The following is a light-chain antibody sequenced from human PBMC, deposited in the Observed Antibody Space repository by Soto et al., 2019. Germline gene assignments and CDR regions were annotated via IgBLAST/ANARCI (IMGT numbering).Light chain of an antibody. CDR2: GAS. V-gene: IGKV3-20*01. CDR3: QQYASSPLT. J-gene: IGKJ4*01. CDR1: QSVRSNY. Sequence: EIVLTQSPGTLSLSSGERATLSCRASQSVRSNYLAWYQQKPGQAPRLLIYGASSRATGIPDRFGGSGSGTDSTLTISRLEPEDVAVYYCQQYASSPLTFGGGTKVEIK.